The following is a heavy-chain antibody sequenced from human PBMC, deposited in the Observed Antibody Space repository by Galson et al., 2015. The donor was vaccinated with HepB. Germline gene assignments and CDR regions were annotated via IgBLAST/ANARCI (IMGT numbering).Heavy chain of an antibody. D-gene: IGHD3-3*01. CDR3: AKDLAMSWSGFDY. J-gene: IGHJ4*02. CDR2: VSGSGGST. Sequence: SLRLSCAASGFTFNNYAISWVRQAPGKGLEWVSSVSGSGGSTYYTDSIKGRFTISRDNSKNTLYLQMNSLRAEDTAVCYCAKDLAMSWSGFDYWGQGTLVTVSS. CDR1: GFTFNNYA. V-gene: IGHV3-23*01.